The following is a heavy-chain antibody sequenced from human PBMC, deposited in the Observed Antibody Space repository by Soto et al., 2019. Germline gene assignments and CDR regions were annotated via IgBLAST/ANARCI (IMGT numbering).Heavy chain of an antibody. CDR2: IYYSGST. J-gene: IGHJ4*02. Sequence: SETLSLTCTVSGGSISSYYWSWIRQPPGKGLEWIGYIYYSGSTNYNPSLKSRVTISVDTSKNQFSLKLSSVTAADTAVYYCAGYYYDSSGDFASWGQGTLVTVSS. V-gene: IGHV4-59*01. CDR1: GGSISSYY. CDR3: AGYYYDSSGDFAS. D-gene: IGHD3-22*01.